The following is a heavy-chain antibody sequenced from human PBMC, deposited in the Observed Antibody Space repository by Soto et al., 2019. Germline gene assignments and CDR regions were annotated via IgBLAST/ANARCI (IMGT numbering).Heavy chain of an antibody. CDR3: ARFKWLRLRDYGMDV. CDR2: INHSGST. D-gene: IGHD5-12*01. Sequence: PSETLSLTCAVYGGSFSGYYWSWIRQPPGKGLEWIGEINHSGSTNYNPSLKSRVTISVDTSKNQFSLKLSSVTAADTAVYYCARFKWLRLRDYGMDVWGQGTTVTVSS. V-gene: IGHV4-34*01. CDR1: GGSFSGYY. J-gene: IGHJ6*02.